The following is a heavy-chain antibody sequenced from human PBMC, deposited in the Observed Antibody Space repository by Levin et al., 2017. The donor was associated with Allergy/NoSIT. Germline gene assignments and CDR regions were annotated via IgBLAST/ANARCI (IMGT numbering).Heavy chain of an antibody. CDR1: GYTFTGYY. J-gene: IGHJ4*02. CDR2: VNPSTGGT. D-gene: IGHD1-1*01. CDR3: ARGTNSPDNNFDY. V-gene: IGHV1-2*06. Sequence: ASVKVSCKASGYTFTGYYMHWVRQAPGQGLDWMGRVNPSTGGTNYAPRFQGRVNMTRDTSINTAYMDLSGLSSDDTAVYYCARGTNSPDNNFDYWGQGTLVTVSS.